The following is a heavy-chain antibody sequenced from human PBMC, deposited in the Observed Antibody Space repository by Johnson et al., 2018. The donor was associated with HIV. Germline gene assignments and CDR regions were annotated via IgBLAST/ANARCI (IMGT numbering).Heavy chain of an antibody. Sequence: QMQLVESGGGVVQPGGSLRLSCAASGYSFSSYGMYWARQAPDKGLEWVAYIPFHGNQQYYGDSVKGRFTISRDNSRDTVFLEMNSLRVEDTAVYYCAKVRWLRLDNEAFDSWGQGTMVTVSS. J-gene: IGHJ3*02. CDR3: AKVRWLRLDNEAFDS. CDR1: GYSFSSYG. CDR2: IPFHGNQQ. V-gene: IGHV3-30*02. D-gene: IGHD5-12*01.